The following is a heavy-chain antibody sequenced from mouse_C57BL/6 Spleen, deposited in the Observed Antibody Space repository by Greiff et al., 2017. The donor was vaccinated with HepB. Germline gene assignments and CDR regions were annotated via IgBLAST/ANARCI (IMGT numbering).Heavy chain of an antibody. D-gene: IGHD4-1*01. CDR1: GYTFTSYW. CDR2: IDPSDSET. Sequence: QVQLQQPGAELVKPGASVKVSCKASGYTFTSYWMHWVKQRPIQGLEWIGNIDPSDSETHYNQKFKDKATLTVDKSSSTAYMQLSSLTSEDSAVYYCATGAWFAYWGQGTLVTVSA. J-gene: IGHJ3*01. V-gene: IGHV1-52*01. CDR3: ATGAWFAY.